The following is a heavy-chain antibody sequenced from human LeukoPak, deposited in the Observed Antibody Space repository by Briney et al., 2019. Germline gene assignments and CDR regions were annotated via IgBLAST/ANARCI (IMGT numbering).Heavy chain of an antibody. D-gene: IGHD6-19*01. V-gene: IGHV3-23*01. Sequence: GGSLRLSCGAYGFSFGDYAMGWVRQSPGKGLEWVSVVSGSGRDKYYANSVKGRFTISRDNSKDTLHLQMNSLTADDTAKYYCAKLGGSVLGCGALCDAVPGSDYWGQGTLVIVSS. CDR3: AKLGGSVLGCGALCDAVPGSDY. J-gene: IGHJ4*02. CDR1: GFSFGDYA. CDR2: VSGSGRDK.